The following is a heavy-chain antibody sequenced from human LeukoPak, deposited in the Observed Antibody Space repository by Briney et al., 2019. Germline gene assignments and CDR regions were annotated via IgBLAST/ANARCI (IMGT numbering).Heavy chain of an antibody. D-gene: IGHD1-1*01. V-gene: IGHV3-15*01. CDR1: GVTFSNAW. Sequence: GGSLRLSCAASGVTFSNAWMSWVRQAPGEGLEWVGRIKSKTDGGTTDFAAVRKGRFTILRDDSNNTLYLQMHCLKSADTAVYYCTRTRPIQGDEYLQYWGQGTLVTVSS. CDR3: TRTRPIQGDEYLQY. CDR2: IKSKTDGGTT. J-gene: IGHJ1*01.